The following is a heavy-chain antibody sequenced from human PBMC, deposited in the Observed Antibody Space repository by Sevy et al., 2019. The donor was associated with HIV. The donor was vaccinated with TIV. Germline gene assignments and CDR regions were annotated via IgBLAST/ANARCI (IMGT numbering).Heavy chain of an antibody. CDR3: AKDRDIVIVLGATALRQ. Sequence: GGSLRLSCAASGFTFSTYGMHWVRQAPGKGLEWVAVILYDGRHKYYADSVKGRFTISRDNSKNTLDLQMNSLGAEDTAVYYCAKDRDIVIVLGATALRQWGQGTLVTVSS. CDR2: ILYDGRHK. J-gene: IGHJ1*01. V-gene: IGHV3-30*18. CDR1: GFTFSTYG. D-gene: IGHD2-15*01.